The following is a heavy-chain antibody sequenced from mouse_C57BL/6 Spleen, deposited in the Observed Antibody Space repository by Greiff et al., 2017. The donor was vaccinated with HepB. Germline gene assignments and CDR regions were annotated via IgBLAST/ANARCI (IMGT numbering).Heavy chain of an antibody. D-gene: IGHD2-3*01. Sequence: VQLQQSGPELVKPGASVKISCKASGYSFTGYYMNWVKQSPEKSLEWIGEINPSTGGTTYNQKFKAKATLTVDKSSSTAYMQLKSLTSEDSAVYYCARGYFYAMDYWGQGTSVTVSS. CDR1: GYSFTGYY. V-gene: IGHV1-42*01. CDR2: INPSTGGT. CDR3: ARGYFYAMDY. J-gene: IGHJ4*01.